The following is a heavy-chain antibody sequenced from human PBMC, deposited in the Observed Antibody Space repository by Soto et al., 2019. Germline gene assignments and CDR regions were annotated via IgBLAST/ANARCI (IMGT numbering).Heavy chain of an antibody. CDR2: IYYSGTT. CDR3: ARADIFNYFYGMDV. CDR1: GGSISNGGYY. V-gene: IGHV4-31*03. Sequence: QVQLQESGPGLLKPSQTLSLTCTVSGGSISNGGYYWRWIRQQPGKGLEWIGNIYYSGTTIYNPSLKSRLTMSVGTSKRQFSLKLSSVTAADAAVYYCARADIFNYFYGMDVWGQGTTVTVSS. J-gene: IGHJ6*02. D-gene: IGHD2-21*01.